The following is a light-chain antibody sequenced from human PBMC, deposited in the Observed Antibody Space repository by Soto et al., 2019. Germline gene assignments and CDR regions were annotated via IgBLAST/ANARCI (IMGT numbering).Light chain of an antibody. CDR3: FSYAGSRV. CDR2: DVN. CDR1: SSDVGGYDY. V-gene: IGLV2-11*01. J-gene: IGLJ2*01. Sequence: QSALTQPRSVSGSPGQSVTISCTGTSSDVGGYDYVSWYQQHPGKAPKLMIFDVNKRPSGVPDRFSGSKSGNTASLTISGLQAEDEADYSGFSYAGSRVFGGGTKVTVL.